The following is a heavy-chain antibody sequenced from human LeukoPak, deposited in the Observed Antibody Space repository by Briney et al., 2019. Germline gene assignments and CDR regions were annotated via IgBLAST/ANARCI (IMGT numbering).Heavy chain of an antibody. CDR2: IYPGDSDT. V-gene: IGHV5-51*01. CDR3: ARQSYDILTGYQIDY. D-gene: IGHD3-9*01. Sequence: GESLKISCKGSGYSFTSYWVGWVRQIPGKGLEWMGVIYPGDSDTRYSPSFQGQVTISVDKSISTAYLQWSSLKAPDTAMYYCARQSYDILTGYQIDYWGQGTLVTVSS. J-gene: IGHJ4*02. CDR1: GYSFTSYW.